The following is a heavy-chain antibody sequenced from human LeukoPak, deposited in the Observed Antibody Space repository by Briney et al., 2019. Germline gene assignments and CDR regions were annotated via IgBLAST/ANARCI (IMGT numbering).Heavy chain of an antibody. CDR1: GGSFSGYY. D-gene: IGHD5-18*01. CDR3: ARGYSALYSYEFVPYYYGMDV. CDR2: INHSGST. Sequence: SETLSLTCAVYGGSFSGYYWSWIRQPPGKGLEWIGEINHSGSTNYNPSLKSRVTISVDTSKNQFSLKLSSVTAADTAVYYCARGYSALYSYEFVPYYYGMDVWGQGTTVTVSS. V-gene: IGHV4-34*01. J-gene: IGHJ6*02.